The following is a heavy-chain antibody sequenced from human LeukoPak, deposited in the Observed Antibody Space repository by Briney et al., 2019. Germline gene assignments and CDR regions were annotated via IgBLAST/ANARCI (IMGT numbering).Heavy chain of an antibody. CDR1: GFTVSSNS. J-gene: IGHJ4*02. D-gene: IGHD3-9*01. CDR3: ARDRLHYDSLTGYPAD. CDR2: IYSGGST. V-gene: IGHV3-66*01. Sequence: TGGSLRLSCAASGFTVSSNSMSWVRQAPGQGLEWVLVIYSGGSTHYADSVKGRFTISRDNSKNTLYLQMNSLRAEDTAVYYCARDRLHYDSLTGYPADWGQGTLVTVSS.